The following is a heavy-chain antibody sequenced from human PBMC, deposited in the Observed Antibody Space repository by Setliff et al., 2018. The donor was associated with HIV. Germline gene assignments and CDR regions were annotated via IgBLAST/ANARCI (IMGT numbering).Heavy chain of an antibody. Sequence: PSETLSLTCAVSGGSISSNWWSWVRQSPGKGLEWIGEIYHSGSTHYNPSLQSRVTISVDKSKSQFSLKLNSVTAADTAVYFCARLDWFSKNFDFWGQGTLVTVSS. D-gene: IGHD3-3*01. CDR3: ARLDWFSKNFDF. CDR2: IYHSGST. J-gene: IGHJ4*02. V-gene: IGHV4-4*02. CDR1: GGSISSNW.